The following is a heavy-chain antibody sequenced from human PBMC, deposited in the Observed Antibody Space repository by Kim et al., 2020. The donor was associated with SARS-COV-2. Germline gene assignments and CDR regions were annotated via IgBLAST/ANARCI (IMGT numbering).Heavy chain of an antibody. CDR3: ARAAAGGSYYYGMDV. D-gene: IGHD6-13*01. V-gene: IGHV3-30*04. J-gene: IGHJ6*02. CDR2: IPYDGSNK. Sequence: GGSLRLSCAASGFTFSSYAMHWVRQAPGKGLEWVAVIPYDGSNKYYADSVKGRFTISRDNSKNTLYLQMNSLRAEDTAVYYCARAAAGGSYYYGMDVWGQGTTVTVSS. CDR1: GFTFSSYA.